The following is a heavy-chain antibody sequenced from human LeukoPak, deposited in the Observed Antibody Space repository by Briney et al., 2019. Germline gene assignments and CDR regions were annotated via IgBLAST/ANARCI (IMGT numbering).Heavy chain of an antibody. CDR3: ARATVAYCGGDCYSGDFDY. D-gene: IGHD2-21*02. CDR2: ISAYNGNT. V-gene: IGHV1-18*01. Sequence: ASVKVSCKASGYTFISYGISWVRQAPGQGLEWMGWISAYNGNTNYAQKLQGRVTMTTDTSTSTAYMELRSLRSDDTAVYYCARATVAYCGGDCYSGDFDYWGQGTLVTVSS. J-gene: IGHJ4*02. CDR1: GYTFISYG.